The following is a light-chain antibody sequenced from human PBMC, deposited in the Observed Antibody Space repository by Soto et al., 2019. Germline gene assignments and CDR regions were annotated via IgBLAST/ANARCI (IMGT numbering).Light chain of an antibody. J-gene: IGKJ1*01. CDR1: QSVSNNY. V-gene: IGKV3-20*01. CDR2: GAS. Sequence: EIVLTQSPGTLSLSPGERATRACRASQSVSNNYLAWYQQKPGQAPRLLIYGASNRATGIPDRFSGSGSGTDFTLTISILEPEDFAVYHCQQYGSSGTFGQGTKVEIK. CDR3: QQYGSSGT.